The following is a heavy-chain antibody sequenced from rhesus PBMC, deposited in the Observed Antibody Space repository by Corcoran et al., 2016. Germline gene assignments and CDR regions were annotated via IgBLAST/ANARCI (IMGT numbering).Heavy chain of an antibody. CDR3: ATGQLVDY. CDR1: GYTFTDYY. V-gene: IGHV1-111*02. D-gene: IGHD6-13*01. J-gene: IGHJ4*01. Sequence: EVQLVQSGAEVKKPGASVKISCKASGYTFTDYYLHWVRQTPGKGLGWRVRIVPEYGETIYAQKFQDRVTITADTSPDTAYMGLSSLRAEDTAVYYCATGQLVDYWGQGVLVTVSS. CDR2: IVPEYGET.